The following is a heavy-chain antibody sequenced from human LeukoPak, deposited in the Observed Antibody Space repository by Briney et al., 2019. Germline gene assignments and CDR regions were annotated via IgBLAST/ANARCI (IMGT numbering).Heavy chain of an antibody. CDR2: IHHSGST. CDR1: GGSISSYY. D-gene: IGHD2-21*01. V-gene: IGHV4-59*01. Sequence: TSETLSLTCTVSGGSISSYYWSWIRQPPGKGLEWIAYIHHSGSTNYNNSLKSRVTISVDTSKNQFSLKLSSVTAADTAVYYCARRVGDKDYFDYGGQGTLVTVSS. CDR3: ARRVGDKDYFDY. J-gene: IGHJ4*02.